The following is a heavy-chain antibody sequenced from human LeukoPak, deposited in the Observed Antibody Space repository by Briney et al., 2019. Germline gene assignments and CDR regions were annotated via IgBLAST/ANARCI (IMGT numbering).Heavy chain of an antibody. J-gene: IGHJ6*02. CDR2: IKQDGSEK. V-gene: IGHV3-7*03. Sequence: GGSLRLSCAASGFTFSSYAMSWVRQAPGKGLEWVANIKQDGSEKYYVDSVKGRFTISRDNAKNSLYLQMNSLRAEDTALYYCAKDSRGSGSRYYGMDVWGQGTTVTVSS. CDR3: AKDSRGSGSRYYGMDV. D-gene: IGHD3-10*01. CDR1: GFTFSSYA.